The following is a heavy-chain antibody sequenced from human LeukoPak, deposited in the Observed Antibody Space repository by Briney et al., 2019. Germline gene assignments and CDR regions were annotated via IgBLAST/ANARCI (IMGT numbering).Heavy chain of an antibody. J-gene: IGHJ4*02. CDR2: ISATGGTT. CDR1: GLTFRSSA. CDR3: AKDGDGSNTWFGFRGSFDY. Sequence: PGGSLRLSCAASGLTFRSSAMHWVRQAPGKGPEWVSGISATGGTTYYADSVKGRFTVSRDNSNNTLYLQMSGLRADDAAIYYCAKDGDGSNTWFGFRGSFDYWGQGALVTVSS. V-gene: IGHV3-23*01. D-gene: IGHD3-10*01.